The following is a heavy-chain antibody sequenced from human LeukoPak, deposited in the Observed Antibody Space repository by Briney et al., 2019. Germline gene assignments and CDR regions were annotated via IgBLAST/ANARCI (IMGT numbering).Heavy chain of an antibody. CDR2: IHPNSGGT. J-gene: IGHJ6*02. V-gene: IGHV1-2*06. D-gene: IGHD1-26*01. CDR1: GYTFTGYY. CDR3: ARDQWELYYYYGMDV. Sequence: ASVKVSCKASGYTFTGYYMHWVRQAPGQGLEWMGRIHPNSGGTNYAQKFQGRVTMTRDTSISTAYMELSRLRSDDTAVYYCARDQWELYYYYGMDVWGQGTTVTVSS.